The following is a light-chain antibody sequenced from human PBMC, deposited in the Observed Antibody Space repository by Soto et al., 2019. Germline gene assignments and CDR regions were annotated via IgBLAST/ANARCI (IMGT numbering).Light chain of an antibody. CDR1: SSDVGGYNY. CDR2: EVS. CDR3: SSYTSSNVV. Sequence: QSALTQPASVSGSPGQSITISCTGTSSDVGGYNYVSWYQQHPGKAPKLMIYEVSNRPLGVSNRFSGSKSGNTASLTISGLQAEDEADYYCSSYTSSNVVFGGGTQLTVL. V-gene: IGLV2-14*01. J-gene: IGLJ2*01.